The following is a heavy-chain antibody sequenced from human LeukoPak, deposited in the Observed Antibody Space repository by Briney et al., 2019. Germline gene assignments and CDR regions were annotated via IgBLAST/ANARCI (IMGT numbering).Heavy chain of an antibody. D-gene: IGHD6-13*01. V-gene: IGHV3-30*04. J-gene: IGHJ4*02. CDR1: GFTFSSYA. Sequence: PGRSLRLSCAASGFTFSSYAMHWVRQAPGKGLEWVAVISYDGSNKYYADSVKGRFTISRDNSKNTLYLQMNSLRAEDTAVYYCAREFIEAGMRKVDYFDYWGQGTLVTVSS. CDR3: AREFIEAGMRKVDYFDY. CDR2: ISYDGSNK.